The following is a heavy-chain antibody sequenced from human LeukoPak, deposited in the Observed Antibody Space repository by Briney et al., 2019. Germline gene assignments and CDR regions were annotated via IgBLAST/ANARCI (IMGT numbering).Heavy chain of an antibody. CDR3: ARVKGGIAVAGTRNNWFDP. Sequence: ASVKVSCKASGYTFTSYGISWVRQAPGQGLEWMGWISAYNGNTNYAQKLQGRATMTTDTSTSTAYMELRSLRSDDTAVYYCARVKGGIAVAGTRNNWFDPWGQGTLVTVSS. CDR1: GYTFTSYG. J-gene: IGHJ5*02. V-gene: IGHV1-18*01. D-gene: IGHD6-19*01. CDR2: ISAYNGNT.